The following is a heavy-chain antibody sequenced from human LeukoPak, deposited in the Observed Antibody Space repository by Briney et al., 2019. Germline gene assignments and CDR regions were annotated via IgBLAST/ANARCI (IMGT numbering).Heavy chain of an antibody. CDR3: VRGPLGS. CDR1: GGSISSGSYY. Sequence: PSETLSLTCTVSGGSISSGSYYWSWIRQPAGKGLEWIGRIYTSGSTNYDPSLKSRVTISVDTSKNQFSLNLSSVTAADTAVYYCVRGPLGSWGRGTLVTVSS. V-gene: IGHV4-61*02. J-gene: IGHJ4*02. CDR2: IYTSGST.